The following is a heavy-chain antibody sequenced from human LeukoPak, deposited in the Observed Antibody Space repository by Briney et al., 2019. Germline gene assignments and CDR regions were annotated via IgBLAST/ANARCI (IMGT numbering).Heavy chain of an antibody. CDR3: ARDGSSGWTGVDY. V-gene: IGHV3-21*01. CDR1: GFTFSRYN. J-gene: IGHJ4*02. D-gene: IGHD6-19*01. CDR2: ISTTANYI. Sequence: GGSLRLSCAASGFTFSRYNMNWVRQAPGKGLEWVSSISTTANYIYYADSVKGRFTISRDNAKNSLYLQMNSLRAEDTAVYYCARDGSSGWTGVDYWGQGTLVTVSS.